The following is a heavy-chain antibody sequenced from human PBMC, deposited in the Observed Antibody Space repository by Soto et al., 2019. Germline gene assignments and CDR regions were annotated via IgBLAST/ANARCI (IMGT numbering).Heavy chain of an antibody. Sequence: QVRLVLSGDELKKPGASMKVSCKASGYAFSDHGISWVRQAPGQGLEWIGWISAYNGNTNYAQKFQGRVTVTTDATTAPAYLEVRNLKSDDTAGYFWARDPRYSSSVFDSWSQGTLITVSS. D-gene: IGHD6-6*01. CDR3: ARDPRYSSSVFDS. CDR1: GYAFSDHG. V-gene: IGHV1-18*04. CDR2: ISAYNGNT. J-gene: IGHJ4*02.